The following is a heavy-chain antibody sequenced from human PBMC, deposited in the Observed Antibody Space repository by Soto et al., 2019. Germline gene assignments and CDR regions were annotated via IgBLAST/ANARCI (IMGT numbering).Heavy chain of an antibody. D-gene: IGHD3-3*01. CDR1: GGSFSGYY. J-gene: IGHJ6*02. Sequence: SETLSLTCAVYGGSFSGYYWSWIRQPPGKGLEWIGEINHSGSTNYNPSLKSRVTISVDTSKNQFSLKLSSVTAADTAVYYCASRGLRFLEWLSSHYYYGMDVWGQGTTVTVSS. CDR2: INHSGST. CDR3: ASRGLRFLEWLSSHYYYGMDV. V-gene: IGHV4-34*01.